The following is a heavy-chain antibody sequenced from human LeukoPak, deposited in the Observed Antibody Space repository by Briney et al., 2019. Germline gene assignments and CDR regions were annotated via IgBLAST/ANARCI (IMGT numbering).Heavy chain of an antibody. CDR3: ARAVLTPEYYHYYMDV. V-gene: IGHV3-30*01. CDR1: GFTISSFA. CDR2: ISSDGNHK. J-gene: IGHJ6*03. Sequence: PGGSLRLSCEASGFTISSFAMHWVRQAPGKGLEWVAVISSDGNHKYYADSVKGRFTISRDNSKNTLYLQMNSLRAEDTAVSYSARAVLTPEYYHYYMDVWGKGTTVTVTS. D-gene: IGHD4-23*01.